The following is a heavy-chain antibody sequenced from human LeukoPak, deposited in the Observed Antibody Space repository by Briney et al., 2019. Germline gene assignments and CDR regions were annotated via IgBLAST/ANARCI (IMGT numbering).Heavy chain of an antibody. CDR1: GSTFSSYW. CDR2: IKQDGSEK. CDR3: LRDLNWSLDQ. Sequence: GGSLRLSCAASGSTFSSYWMSWVRQAPGKGLEWVANIKQDGSEKYYVDSVKGRFTISRDNAKNSLYLQMNSLRAEDTAVYYCLRDLNWSLDQWGQGTLVTVSS. V-gene: IGHV3-7*01. J-gene: IGHJ4*02. D-gene: IGHD1-20*01.